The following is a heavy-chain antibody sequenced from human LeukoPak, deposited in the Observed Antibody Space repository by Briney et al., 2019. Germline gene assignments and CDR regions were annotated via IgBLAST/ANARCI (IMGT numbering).Heavy chain of an antibody. J-gene: IGHJ4*02. V-gene: IGHV1-8*01. CDR2: MNPNSGNT. CDR3: ARGFGGYETDY. CDR1: GYTFTSYD. D-gene: IGHD5-12*01. Sequence: ASVKVSCKASGYTFTSYDFNWVRQAPGQGLEWMGWMNPNSGNTGYAQKFQGRVTMTRNTSISTAYMELNSMRSEDTAVYYCARGFGGYETDYWGQGTLVIVSS.